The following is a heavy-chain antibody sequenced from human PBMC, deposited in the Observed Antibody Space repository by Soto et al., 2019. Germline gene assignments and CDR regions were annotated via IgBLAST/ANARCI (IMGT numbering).Heavy chain of an antibody. CDR3: AKVPLCYDSDWYPPHGFET. CDR1: GFTFSNYA. Sequence: EVQLLESGGGFVQPGGSLRLSCAASGFTFSNYAMSWVRQAPGKGLEWVSAITAYGDSTHYADSVKGRFTISRDSPKNTRQLQMARLRAEDTAVYYCAKVPLCYDSDWYPPHGFETGGQGTLVTVSS. V-gene: IGHV3-23*01. CDR2: ITAYGDST. D-gene: IGHD6-19*01. J-gene: IGHJ5*02.